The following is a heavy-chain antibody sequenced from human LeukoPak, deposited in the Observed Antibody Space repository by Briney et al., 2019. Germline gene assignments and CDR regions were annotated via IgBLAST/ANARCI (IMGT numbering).Heavy chain of an antibody. D-gene: IGHD2-2*02. Sequence: GGSLRLSCAASGFTFSSYWMNWVRQAPGKGLEWVSYISSSGSTIYYADSVKGRFTISRDNANNSLYLQMNSLRAEDTAVYYCARDHNGPYTFDYWGQGTLVTVSS. CDR3: ARDHNGPYTFDY. CDR1: GFTFSSYW. V-gene: IGHV3-48*04. J-gene: IGHJ4*02. CDR2: ISSSGSTI.